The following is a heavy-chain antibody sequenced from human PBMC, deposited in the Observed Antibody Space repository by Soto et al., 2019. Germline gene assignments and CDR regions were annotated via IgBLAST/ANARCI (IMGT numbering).Heavy chain of an antibody. V-gene: IGHV4-59*08. D-gene: IGHD6-13*01. Sequence: SETLSLTCTVSTGSISPYDWTCIRQPPGKGLEWIGCIYYTGNTHYNPSLKSRVTISLDRSKNRFSLKLSSVTAADTAVYYCTRHVGYTDSSRFDPWGQGTLVXVSS. CDR1: TGSISPYD. CDR2: IYYTGNT. CDR3: TRHVGYTDSSRFDP. J-gene: IGHJ5*02.